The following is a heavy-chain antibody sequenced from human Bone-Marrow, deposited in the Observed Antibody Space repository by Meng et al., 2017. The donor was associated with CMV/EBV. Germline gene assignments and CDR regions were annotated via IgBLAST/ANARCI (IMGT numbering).Heavy chain of an antibody. CDR2: IYYSGST. D-gene: IGHD3-3*01. CDR1: GGSISSGGYY. Sequence: LRLSCTVSGGSISSGGYYWSWIRQHPGKGLEWIGYIYYSGSTYYNPSLKSRVTISVDTSKNQFSLKLSSVTAADTAVYYCARDSTYYDFWSGYRVQGWFDPCGQGTLVTVSS. V-gene: IGHV4-31*03. CDR3: ARDSTYYDFWSGYRVQGWFDP. J-gene: IGHJ5*02.